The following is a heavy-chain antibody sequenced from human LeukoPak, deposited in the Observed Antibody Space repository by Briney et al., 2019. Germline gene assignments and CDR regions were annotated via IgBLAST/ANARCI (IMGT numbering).Heavy chain of an antibody. D-gene: IGHD3-10*01. CDR3: ARGVDYYGV. V-gene: IGHV4-39*07. Sequence: PSETESLTCSVSGGSIRSSSYYWGWIRQPPGKGLEWIGSMYYSGSTYYNSSLKSRVTISVDTSKKQFSLKLSSVTAADTAVYYCARGVDYYGVWGQGTLVTVSS. CDR1: GGSIRSSSYY. CDR2: MYYSGST. J-gene: IGHJ4*02.